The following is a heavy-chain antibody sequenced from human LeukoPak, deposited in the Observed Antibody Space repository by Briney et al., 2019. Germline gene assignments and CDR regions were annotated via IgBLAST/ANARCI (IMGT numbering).Heavy chain of an antibody. J-gene: IGHJ4*02. Sequence: GGALRLSCTASGLTLGDYAMGWVRPAPGDGLEGVGLIRSKTYGGTTEYAASGKGSFTISSHDSKGIAYLQMNRLKAEETAVYYCFQFLSDYWGQGTLVTVSS. D-gene: IGHD2-21*01. CDR2: IRSKTYGGTT. CDR1: GLTLGDYA. V-gene: IGHV3-49*04. CDR3: FQFLSDY.